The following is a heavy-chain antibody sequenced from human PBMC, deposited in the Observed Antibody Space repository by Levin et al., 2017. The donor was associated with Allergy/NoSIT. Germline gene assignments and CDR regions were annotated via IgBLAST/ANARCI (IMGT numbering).Heavy chain of an antibody. Sequence: GESLKISCKASGYTFTRNYIQWLRQAPGQGLEWMGWINPNTGSTHFAQKFQGRVTMTSDTSISTAYMELTRLISDDTAIYYCARGVFRGLGSVESDFWGQGTLVTVSS. J-gene: IGHJ4*02. D-gene: IGHD2-15*01. V-gene: IGHV1-2*02. CDR1: GYTFTRNY. CDR3: ARGVFRGLGSVESDF. CDR2: INPNTGST.